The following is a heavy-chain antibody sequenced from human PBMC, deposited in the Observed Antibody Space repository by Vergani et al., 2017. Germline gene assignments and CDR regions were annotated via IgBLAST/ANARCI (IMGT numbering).Heavy chain of an antibody. V-gene: IGHV3-30*03. CDR2: ISYDGNKK. CDR3: GRGSYNYN. Sequence: QVQLVESGGGEVQPGRSLRLSCSAAGFPFSDYGVHWVRQAPGKGLEWVSVISYDGNKKNYADSVKGRFTISRDNSKNTLYLEMNALRVEDTAVYYCGRGSYNYNWGQGTLVTVSS. CDR1: GFPFSDYG. J-gene: IGHJ4*02. D-gene: IGHD1-1*01.